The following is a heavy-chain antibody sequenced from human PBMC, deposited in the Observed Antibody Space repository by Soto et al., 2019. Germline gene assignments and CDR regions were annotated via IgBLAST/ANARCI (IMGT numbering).Heavy chain of an antibody. V-gene: IGHV4-39*01. CDR1: GGSISSSSYY. J-gene: IGHJ4*02. Sequence: PSETLSLTCTVSGGSISSSSYYWGWIRQPPGKGLEWIGSIYYSGSTYYNPSLKSRVTISVDTSKNQFSLKLSSVTAADTAVYYCARQEPRTGFLERLSEPHRYYYFDYWGQGTLVTVSS. D-gene: IGHD3-3*01. CDR2: IYYSGST. CDR3: ARQEPRTGFLERLSEPHRYYYFDY.